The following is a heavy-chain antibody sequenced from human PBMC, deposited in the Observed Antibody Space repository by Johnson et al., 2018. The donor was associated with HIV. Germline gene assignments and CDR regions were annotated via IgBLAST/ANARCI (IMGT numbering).Heavy chain of an antibody. J-gene: IGHJ3*02. CDR2: ISSNGGST. CDR3: TTTGGWQGTTPPHYAFDI. V-gene: IGHV3-64*01. CDR1: GFTFSSYA. D-gene: IGHD1/OR15-1a*01. Sequence: VQLVESGGGLVQPGGSLRLSCAVSGFTFSSYAMHWVRQAPGKGLEYVSAISSNGGSTYYANSVKGRFTISRDNSKNTLHLQMGSLRAEDMAVYYCTTTGGWQGTTPPHYAFDIWGQGTMVTVSS.